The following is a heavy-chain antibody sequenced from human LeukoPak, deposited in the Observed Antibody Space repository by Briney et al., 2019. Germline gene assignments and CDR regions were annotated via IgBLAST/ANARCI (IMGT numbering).Heavy chain of an antibody. V-gene: IGHV4-59*01. Sequence: SETLSLTCSVSGGSITADYWSWIRQPPGKGLEWIGYIHYSGSTNYNPSLKSRVTISKDTSKNQLSLRLSSVIAADTAVYYCARMIAVDGVYFDYWGQGTLVTVSS. J-gene: IGHJ4*02. CDR1: GGSITADY. CDR3: ARMIAVDGVYFDY. CDR2: IHYSGST. D-gene: IGHD6-19*01.